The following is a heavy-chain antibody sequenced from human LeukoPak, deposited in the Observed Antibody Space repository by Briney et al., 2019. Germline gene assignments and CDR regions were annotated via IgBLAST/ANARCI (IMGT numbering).Heavy chain of an antibody. Sequence: GGSLRLSCAASGFSFSSNSMSWVRQAPGKGLEWVAVIWYDGSNKYYADSVKGRFTISRDNSKNTLYLQMNSLRAEDTAVYYCAREVVPAAIRSSRAFDIWGQGTMVTVSS. V-gene: IGHV3-33*08. CDR1: GFSFSSNS. D-gene: IGHD2-2*02. CDR3: AREVVPAAIRSSRAFDI. J-gene: IGHJ3*02. CDR2: IWYDGSNK.